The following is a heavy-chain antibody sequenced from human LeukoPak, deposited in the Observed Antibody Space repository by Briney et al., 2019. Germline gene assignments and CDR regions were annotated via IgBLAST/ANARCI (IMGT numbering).Heavy chain of an antibody. D-gene: IGHD2/OR15-2a*01. J-gene: IGHJ6*03. Sequence: GGSLRLSCAASGFTFSTYRMNWVGQAPGKGLEWVSSISSSSSYTYYADSVKGRFTISRDNAKNSLYLQMNSLRAEDAAVYYCARAPKSIHHYYYYMDVWGKGTTVTVSS. V-gene: IGHV3-21*01. CDR2: ISSSSSYT. CDR3: ARAPKSIHHYYYYMDV. CDR1: GFTFSTYR.